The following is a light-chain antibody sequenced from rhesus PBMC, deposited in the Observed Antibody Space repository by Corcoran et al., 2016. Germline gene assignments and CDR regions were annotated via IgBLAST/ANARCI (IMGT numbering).Light chain of an antibody. Sequence: DIQMTQSPSSLSASVGDRVTITCRASQGISSWLAWYQQTPGKAPKLLIYKASSLQSGVPSRFSGSGSGTDCTLTISSLKPEDFATYYCQQYNSAPYSFGRGTKVEIK. J-gene: IGKJ2*01. CDR2: KAS. CDR3: QQYNSAPYS. CDR1: QGISSW. V-gene: IGKV1-21*01.